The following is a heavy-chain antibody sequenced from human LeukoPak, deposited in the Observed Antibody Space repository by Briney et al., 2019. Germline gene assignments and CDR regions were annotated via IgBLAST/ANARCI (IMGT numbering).Heavy chain of an antibody. Sequence: SQTLSLTCTVSGDSAGSGPNYWSWIRQSPGKGLEWIGYVYGGGHTYHNPSLLGRAAISVDTSKNQFSLKLSSVTAADTAEYYCARGPTVPHYYYMDVWGKGTTVTVSS. CDR2: VYGGGHT. D-gene: IGHD4-17*01. CDR3: ARGPTVPHYYYMDV. CDR1: GDSAGSGPNY. V-gene: IGHV4-30-2*06. J-gene: IGHJ6*03.